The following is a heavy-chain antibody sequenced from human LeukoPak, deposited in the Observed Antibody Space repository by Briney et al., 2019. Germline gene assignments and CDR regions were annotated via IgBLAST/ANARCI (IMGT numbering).Heavy chain of an antibody. J-gene: IGHJ4*02. CDR2: IRSDGSDK. V-gene: IGHV3-30*02. Sequence: GGSLRLSCAASGFTFSSFSMHWVRQAPGKGLEWVAFIRSDGSDKYYADSLKGRFTISRDNSKNTLYLQLTNLRTEDTAVYHCATRAFSSTTYGFGFWGQGTLVTVSS. CDR1: GFTFSSFS. D-gene: IGHD3-16*01. CDR3: ATRAFSSTTYGFGF.